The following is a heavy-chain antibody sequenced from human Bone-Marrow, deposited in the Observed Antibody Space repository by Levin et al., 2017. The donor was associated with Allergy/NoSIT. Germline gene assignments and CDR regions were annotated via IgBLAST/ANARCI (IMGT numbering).Heavy chain of an antibody. J-gene: IGHJ4*02. D-gene: IGHD1-7*01. CDR2: MNPVRGGT. Sequence: GESLKISCKASGYTFTSYDVDWVRQAPGQGLEWLGWMNPVRGGTGYAQKFQGRITMTMDRSINTAYMELSSLTSEDTAVYFCARGEGTTSIVEGYFDYWGQGTLVTVSS. CDR1: GYTFTSYD. CDR3: ARGEGTTSIVEGYFDY. V-gene: IGHV1-8*02.